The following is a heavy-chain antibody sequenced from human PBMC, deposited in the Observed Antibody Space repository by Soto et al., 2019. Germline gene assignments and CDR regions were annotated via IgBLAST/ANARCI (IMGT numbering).Heavy chain of an antibody. Sequence: GGSLRLSCAASGFTFSTYAMNWVRQAPGRELEWVSSISGSGSNTYYADSVKGRFTISRDNAKNSLYLQMNSLRAEDTAVYYCARYDFWTLDYWGQGTLVTVSS. V-gene: IGHV3-21*04. CDR1: GFTFSTYA. J-gene: IGHJ4*02. D-gene: IGHD3-3*01. CDR2: ISGSGSNT. CDR3: ARYDFWTLDY.